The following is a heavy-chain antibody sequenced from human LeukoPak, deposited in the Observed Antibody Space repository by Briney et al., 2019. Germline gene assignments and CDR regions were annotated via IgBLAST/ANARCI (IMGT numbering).Heavy chain of an antibody. Sequence: GGSLRLSCAASGFTFSSYEMNWVRQAPGKGLEWVSYISSSGSTIYYADSVKGRFTISRDNAKNSLYLQMNSLRAEDTAVYYRARSLPSYDFWSGYSATTHFGYWGQGTLVTVSS. CDR1: GFTFSSYE. CDR2: ISSSGSTI. D-gene: IGHD3-3*01. V-gene: IGHV3-48*03. CDR3: ARSLPSYDFWSGYSATTHFGY. J-gene: IGHJ4*02.